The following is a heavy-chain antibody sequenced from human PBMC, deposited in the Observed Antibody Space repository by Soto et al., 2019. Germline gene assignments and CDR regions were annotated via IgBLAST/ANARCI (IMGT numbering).Heavy chain of an antibody. CDR3: ARISYWVKDY. CDR1: GASLSSGSYY. V-gene: IGHV4-61*01. Sequence: PSETLSLTCTVSGASLSSGSYYWSWIRQPPGKGLEWIGYFYYTGTTKYNPYLESRVTISADTSKNQFSLNLTAVTDADTAVYYCARISYWVKDYWGQGALVTVSS. CDR2: FYYTGTT. D-gene: IGHD2-8*02. J-gene: IGHJ4*02.